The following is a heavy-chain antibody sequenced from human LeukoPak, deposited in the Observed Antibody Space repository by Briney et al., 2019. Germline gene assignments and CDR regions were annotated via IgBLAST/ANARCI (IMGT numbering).Heavy chain of an antibody. CDR2: IRSISSYI. V-gene: IGHV3-21*01. CDR3: ARASCSGGSCYSDY. Sequence: GGSLRLSCAASGFTFSTYSMNWVRQAPGKGLQWVSSIRSISSYIYYADSLKGRFTISRDNAKNSLYLQMNSLRAEDTAVYYCARASCSGGSCYSDYWGQGTLVTASS. J-gene: IGHJ4*02. D-gene: IGHD2-15*01. CDR1: GFTFSTYS.